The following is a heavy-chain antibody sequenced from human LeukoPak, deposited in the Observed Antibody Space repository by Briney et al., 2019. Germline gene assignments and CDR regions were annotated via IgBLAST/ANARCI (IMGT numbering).Heavy chain of an antibody. CDR1: GGSISSGGYS. Sequence: SETLSLTCTVSGGSISSGGYSWSWIRQPPGKGLEWIGYIYHSGSTYYNPSLKSRVTISVDRSKNQFSLKLSSVTAADTAVYYCARERYGSGIDYWGQGTLVTVSS. J-gene: IGHJ4*02. D-gene: IGHD3-10*01. V-gene: IGHV4-30-2*01. CDR3: ARERYGSGIDY. CDR2: IYHSGST.